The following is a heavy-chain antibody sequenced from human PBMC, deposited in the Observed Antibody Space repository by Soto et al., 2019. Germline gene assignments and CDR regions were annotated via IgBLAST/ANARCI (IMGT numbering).Heavy chain of an antibody. CDR2: IYNSRNT. CDR3: ASSSLNGMDV. CDR1: GGSLSIGYFS. J-gene: IGHJ6*02. V-gene: IGHV4-30-4*01. Sequence: PSGPLSRTGCISGGSLSIGYFSWSLISQPPGKGLKWSGNIYNSRNTYYDRSLKSRLNISKDTSKNQIYLKGVSVTAADTAVYYCASSSLNGMDVWGQGTTVTVSS.